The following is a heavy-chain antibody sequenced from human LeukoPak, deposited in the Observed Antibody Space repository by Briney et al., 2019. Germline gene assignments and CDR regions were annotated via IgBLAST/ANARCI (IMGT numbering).Heavy chain of an antibody. Sequence: EASVKVSCKASGGTFSSYAISWVRQAPGQGLEWMGIINPGDSDFRYSPSFQGQVTISVDKSINTAYLQWSSLKASDTAMYYCAGVRAPYRSTWNLQQSVASPFDPWGQGTLVTVSS. CDR3: AGVRAPYRSTWNLQQSVASPFDP. CDR2: INPGDSDF. V-gene: IGHV5-51*01. CDR1: GGTFSSYA. D-gene: IGHD6-13*01. J-gene: IGHJ5*02.